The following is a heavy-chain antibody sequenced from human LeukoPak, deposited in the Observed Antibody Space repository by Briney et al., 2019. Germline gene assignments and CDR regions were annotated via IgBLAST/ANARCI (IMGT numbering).Heavy chain of an antibody. V-gene: IGHV4-34*01. J-gene: IGHJ3*02. CDR3: ARMLVSASTFDI. Sequence: PSETLSLTCAVYGGSFSDYYWTWIRQPPGKGLEWIGEINHSGSTNYNPSLKSRVTISLDTSKNQFSLKLSSATAADTAVYYCARMLVSASTFDIWGRGTMVTVSS. CDR1: GGSFSDYY. D-gene: IGHD6-13*01. CDR2: INHSGST.